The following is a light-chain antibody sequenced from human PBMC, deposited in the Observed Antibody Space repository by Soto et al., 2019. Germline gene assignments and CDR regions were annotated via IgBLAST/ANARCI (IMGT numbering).Light chain of an antibody. J-gene: IGKJ1*01. Sequence: TQSPSALSVSPAARAPLSCSSRHGISSTLAWYQQKPGQAPRLLIYDASTRATGIPARFSGSGSGTEFTLTISSLQSEDFAVYYCHQYNNGPPWTFGQGGKAAIK. CDR3: HQYNNGPPWT. CDR1: HGISST. V-gene: IGKV3-15*01. CDR2: DAS.